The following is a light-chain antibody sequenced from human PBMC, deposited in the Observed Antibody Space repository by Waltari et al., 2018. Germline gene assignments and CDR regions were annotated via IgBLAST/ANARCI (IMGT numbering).Light chain of an antibody. J-gene: IGLJ2*01. CDR3: QSYDRDLNAVL. CDR1: SSTTRAGYD. Sequence: QSVLTQQPAVSGAPGQSVTISCTASSSTTRAGYDLHWYQQIPGSAPKVLIYRDDNRPSGVPGRFSGSKSGTSASLSVTGLHVEDEADYFCQSYDRDLNAVLFGGGTKLTVL. V-gene: IGLV1-40*01. CDR2: RDD.